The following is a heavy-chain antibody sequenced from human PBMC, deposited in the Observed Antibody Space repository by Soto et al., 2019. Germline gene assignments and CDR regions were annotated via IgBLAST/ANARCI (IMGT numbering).Heavy chain of an antibody. J-gene: IGHJ6*03. CDR1: GFIFGDYA. CDR2: ISWNSGRI. V-gene: IGHV3-9*01. D-gene: IGHD2-15*01. CDR3: GKEVTYCSGVNCFIDYYYIDV. Sequence: EVQLAESGGNLVQPGRSLRLSCAASGFIFGDYAMHWVRQPPGKGLEWVSGISWNSGRIDYANSVKGRFTVSRDNAKNSLYLQMNSLRPEDTALYYCGKEVTYCSGVNCFIDYYYIDVWGKGTTVTVSS.